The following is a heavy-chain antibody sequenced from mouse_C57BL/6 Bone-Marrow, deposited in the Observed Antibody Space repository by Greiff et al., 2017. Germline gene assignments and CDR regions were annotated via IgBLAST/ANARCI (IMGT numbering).Heavy chain of an antibody. CDR3: ARDYYGSSYLYYFDY. V-gene: IGHV1-55*01. CDR2: IYPGSGST. CDR1: GYTFTSYW. D-gene: IGHD1-1*01. J-gene: IGHJ2*01. Sequence: QVQLQQPGAELVKPGASVKMSCKASGYTFTSYWITWVKQRPGQGLEWIGDIYPGSGSTNYNEKFKSKATLTVDTSSSTAYMQLSSLTSEDSALDYCARDYYGSSYLYYFDYWGQGTTLTVSS.